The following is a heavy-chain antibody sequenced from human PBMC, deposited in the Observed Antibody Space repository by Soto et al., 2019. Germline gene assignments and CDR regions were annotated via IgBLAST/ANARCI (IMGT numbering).Heavy chain of an antibody. D-gene: IGHD1-20*01. V-gene: IGHV4-31*03. Sequence: QVQLQESGPGLVKPSQTLSLTCTVSGGSISSGGYYWSWIRQHPGKGLEWIGYIYYSGSTYYNPSLQSRVTTSVDTSKHQVSLKRSSVTAADTAVYYCARVGGITGTTSVGTWGQGTLVTVSS. CDR2: IYYSGST. J-gene: IGHJ5*02. CDR3: ARVGGITGTTSVGT. CDR1: GGSISSGGYY.